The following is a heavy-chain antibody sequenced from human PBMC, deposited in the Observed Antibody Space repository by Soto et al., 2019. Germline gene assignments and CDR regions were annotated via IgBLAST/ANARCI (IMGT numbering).Heavy chain of an antibody. J-gene: IGHJ4*02. Sequence: QVQLVQSGTEVKKPGSSVKVSCKASGGTFRNYPINWVRQAPGQGLEWMGSIFPLTDIPDYAQNFQARLTISAEKSTSSGYMELNSLTSDDRAMYFWSRGPLVVLNYFESWGQGTLVTVSS. CDR2: IFPLTDIP. CDR3: SRGPLVVLNYFES. V-gene: IGHV1-69*02. CDR1: GGTFRNYP.